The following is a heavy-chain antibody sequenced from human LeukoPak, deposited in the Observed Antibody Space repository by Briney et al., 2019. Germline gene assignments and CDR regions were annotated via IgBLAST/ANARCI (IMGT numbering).Heavy chain of an antibody. CDR3: ARGASDIVVVPAPFDI. CDR1: GGSISSYY. D-gene: IGHD2-2*01. CDR2: IYYSGST. J-gene: IGHJ3*02. Sequence: SETLSLTCAVSGGSISSYYWSWIRQPPGKGLEWIGYIYYSGSTNYNPSLKSRVTISIDTSKNQFSLKLSSVTAADTAVYYCARGASDIVVVPAPFDIWGQGTMVTLSS. V-gene: IGHV4-59*01.